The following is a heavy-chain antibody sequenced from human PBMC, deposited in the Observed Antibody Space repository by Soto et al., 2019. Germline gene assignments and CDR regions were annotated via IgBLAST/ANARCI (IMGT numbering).Heavy chain of an antibody. CDR1: GFTFSSYA. V-gene: IGHV3-23*01. D-gene: IGHD3-16*02. Sequence: PGGSLRLSCAVSGFTFSSYAMSWVRQAPGKGLEWVSAISGSGGSTYYADSVKGRFTISRDNSKNTLYLQMNSLRAEDTAVYYCAKGVTFGGVIVINYFDYWGQGXLVTV. CDR3: AKGVTFGGVIVINYFDY. J-gene: IGHJ4*02. CDR2: ISGSGGST.